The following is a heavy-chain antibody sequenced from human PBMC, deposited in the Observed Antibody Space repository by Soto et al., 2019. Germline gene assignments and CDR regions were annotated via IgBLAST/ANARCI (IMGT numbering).Heavy chain of an antibody. CDR1: GFTFSSYW. J-gene: IGHJ4*02. CDR3: AREAGDYDILTGYYRLFDY. Sequence: GGSLRLSCAASGFTFSSYWMSWVRQAPGKGLEWVANIKQDGSEKYYVDSVKGRFTISRDNAKNSLYLQMNSLRAEDTAVYYCAREAGDYDILTGYYRLFDYWGQGTLVTVSS. D-gene: IGHD3-9*01. V-gene: IGHV3-7*01. CDR2: IKQDGSEK.